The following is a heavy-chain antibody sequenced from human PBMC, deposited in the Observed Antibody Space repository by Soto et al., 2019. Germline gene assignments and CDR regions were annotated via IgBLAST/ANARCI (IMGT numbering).Heavy chain of an antibody. CDR3: ARYALGLSPWWYNWFDR. D-gene: IGHD2-8*02. CDR1: GFTFSSYA. J-gene: IGHJ5*02. Sequence: VQLLESGGGLVQPGGSLRLSCAASGFTFSSYAMNWVRQTPGEGREWVSGISDSGGSPYYADSVKGRFTISRDNSKNTLYLQMDSLRAEDTGVYYCARYALGLSPWWYNWFDRWGQGTLVSVSS. V-gene: IGHV3-23*01. CDR2: ISDSGGSP.